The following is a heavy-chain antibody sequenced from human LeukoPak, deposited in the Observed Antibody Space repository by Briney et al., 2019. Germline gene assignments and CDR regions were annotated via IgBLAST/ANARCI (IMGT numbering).Heavy chain of an antibody. CDR3: ARTVRYFDL. J-gene: IGHJ2*01. Sequence: ASETLSLTCTVSGGSISSYYWSWIRQPPGKGLEWIGYIYYSGSTNYNPSLKSRVTISVDTSKNQFSLKLSSVTAADTAVYYCARTVRYFDLWGRGTLVTVSS. CDR2: IYYSGST. CDR1: GGSISSYY. V-gene: IGHV4-59*01.